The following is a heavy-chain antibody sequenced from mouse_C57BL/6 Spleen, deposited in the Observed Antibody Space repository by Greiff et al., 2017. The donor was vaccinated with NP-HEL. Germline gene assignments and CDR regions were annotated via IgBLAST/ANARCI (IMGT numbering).Heavy chain of an antibody. V-gene: IGHV1-61*01. CDR2: IYPSDSET. J-gene: IGHJ2*01. CDR1: GYTFTSYW. Sequence: QVHVKQPGAELVRPGSSVKLSCKASGYTFTSYWMDWVKQRPGQGLEWIGNIYPSDSETHYNQKFKDKATLTVDKSSSTAYMQLSSLTSEDSAVYYCARREGLDGDYWGQGTTLTVSS. CDR3: ARREGLDGDY. D-gene: IGHD3-3*01.